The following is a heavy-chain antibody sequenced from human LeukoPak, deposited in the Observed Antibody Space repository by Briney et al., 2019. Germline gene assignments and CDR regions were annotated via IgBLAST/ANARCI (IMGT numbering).Heavy chain of an antibody. CDR3: ARVPYYYSTYNYYMVV. CDR1: GYTFSNYW. Sequence: GGSLRLSCVASGYTFSNYWMSWVRQAPGKGLEWVANINQDGSEKYYMDSVKGRFTISRDNAKNSLYLQMNSLRAEATAVFYCARVPYYYSTYNYYMVVLAKGTPVTVS. CDR2: INQDGSEK. V-gene: IGHV3-7*01. D-gene: IGHD3-22*01. J-gene: IGHJ6*03.